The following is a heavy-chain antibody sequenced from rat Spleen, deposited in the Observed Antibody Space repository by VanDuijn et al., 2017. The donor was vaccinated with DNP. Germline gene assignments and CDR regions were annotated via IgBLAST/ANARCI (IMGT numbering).Heavy chain of an antibody. CDR1: GFSLTDYS. D-gene: IGHD1-5*01. CDR2: IRSGGST. J-gene: IGHJ4*01. V-gene: IGHV2-19*01. Sequence: QVQLKESGPGLVQPSQTLSLTCTVSGFSLTDYSIHWVRQPPGKGLEWMGRIRSGGSTDYNSALKSRLSISRDTSKSQVFLKMNSLQTEDTATYYCARDIGTTAMDAWGQGTSVTVSS. CDR3: ARDIGTTAMDA.